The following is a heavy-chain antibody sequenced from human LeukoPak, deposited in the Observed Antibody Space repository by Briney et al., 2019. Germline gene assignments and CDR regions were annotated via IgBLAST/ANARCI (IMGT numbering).Heavy chain of an antibody. V-gene: IGHV3-7*03. D-gene: IGHD6-6*01. Sequence: PGGSLRLSCATSGFTFNDAWMNWVRQAPGKGLEWVASINSDGSEGYYADVVKGRFTISRDNAKNSLYLQINSLRAEDTAVYYCARSSYSSSSSVWGQGTMVTVSS. CDR2: INSDGSEG. CDR1: GFTFNDAW. CDR3: ARSSYSSSSSV. J-gene: IGHJ3*01.